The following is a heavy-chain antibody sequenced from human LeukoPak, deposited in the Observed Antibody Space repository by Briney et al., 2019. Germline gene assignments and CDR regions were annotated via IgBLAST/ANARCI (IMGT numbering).Heavy chain of an antibody. D-gene: IGHD3-10*01. CDR1: GGSVSNYY. J-gene: IGHJ5*02. V-gene: IGHV4-59*02. Sequence: LETLSLTCTVSGGSVSNYYWSWIRQSPGKGLEWIGYIYYTETSYNPSLKSRVTISADTSKNQFSLKLYSVTAADTAVYFCARGGYYGSGNDFRFDPWGQGTLVTVSS. CDR3: ARGGYYGSGNDFRFDP. CDR2: IYYTET.